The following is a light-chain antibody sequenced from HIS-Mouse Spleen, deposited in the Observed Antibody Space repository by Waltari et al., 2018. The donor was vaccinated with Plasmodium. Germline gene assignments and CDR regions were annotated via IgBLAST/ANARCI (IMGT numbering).Light chain of an antibody. CDR3: GTWDSSLSAGVV. Sequence: QSVLTQPPSVSAAPGQKVTISCSGSSSNIGNNYVSWYQQLPGTAPKLLIYDKNKRPSGSPDRFSGSKSGTSATLGITGLQTGDEADYYCGTWDSSLSAGVVFGGGTKLTVL. CDR2: DKN. J-gene: IGLJ2*01. CDR1: SSNIGNNY. V-gene: IGLV1-51*01.